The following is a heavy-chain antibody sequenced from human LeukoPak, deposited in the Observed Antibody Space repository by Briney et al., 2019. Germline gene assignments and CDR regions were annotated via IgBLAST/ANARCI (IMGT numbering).Heavy chain of an antibody. CDR2: IKPDGSLQ. CDR1: GFTFSSFW. V-gene: IGHV3-7*01. D-gene: IGHD3-22*01. Sequence: QSGGSLRLSCTASGFTFSSFWMAWVRQAPGKGLEWVANIKPDGSLQFYGDSVKGRFTISRDNAKNSLYPQMNNLRAEDTALYYCATSYDSSGCDWGQGTLVTVSS. CDR3: ATSYDSSGCD. J-gene: IGHJ4*02.